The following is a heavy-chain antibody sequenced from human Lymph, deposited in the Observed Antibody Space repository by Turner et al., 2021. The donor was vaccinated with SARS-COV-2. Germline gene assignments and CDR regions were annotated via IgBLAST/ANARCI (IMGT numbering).Heavy chain of an antibody. V-gene: IGHV3-23*01. CDR1: GFPFSSYA. D-gene: IGHD6-13*01. CDR3: AKGRWVKSSSSLNY. CDR2: VSSNDGRT. J-gene: IGHJ4*02. Sequence: EVQLLESAGGLVQPGGSLCYSCATSGFPFSSYAMSWVRQAPGKGLGLVSVVSSNDGRTYYDNSVKGRFTISRDDTKNTLFLQMNSLRAEDTAVYYCAKGRWVKSSSSLNYWGQGTLVTVSS.